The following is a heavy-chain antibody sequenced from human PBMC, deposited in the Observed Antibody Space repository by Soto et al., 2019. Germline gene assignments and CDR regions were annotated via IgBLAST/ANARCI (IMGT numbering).Heavy chain of an antibody. J-gene: IGHJ4*02. CDR2: ISYDASNK. CDR3: ARVQGIVVVTHLFDY. CDR1: GFTFSSYA. V-gene: IGHV3-30-3*01. D-gene: IGHD3-22*01. Sequence: QVQLVESGGGVVQPGRSLRLSCAASGFTFSSYAMHWVRQAPGTGLEWVAVISYDASNKYYADSVKGRFTISRDNSKNTLYLQMNSLRAEDTAVYYCARVQGIVVVTHLFDYWGEGTLVTVSS.